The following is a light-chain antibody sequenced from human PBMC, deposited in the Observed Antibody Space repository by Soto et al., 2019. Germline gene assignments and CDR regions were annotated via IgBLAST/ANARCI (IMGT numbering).Light chain of an antibody. CDR3: YSSRSSSSTFDV. CDR1: SSDIGGSNY. Sequence: QSALTQPASVSGSPGQSITISCAGTSSDIGGSNYVSWYQQHPGTAPKLMIYGVSNRPSGVSNRFSGSKSGNTASLTISGLQAEDEADYFCYSSRSSSSTFDVFGTGTKLTVL. J-gene: IGLJ1*01. CDR2: GVS. V-gene: IGLV2-14*03.